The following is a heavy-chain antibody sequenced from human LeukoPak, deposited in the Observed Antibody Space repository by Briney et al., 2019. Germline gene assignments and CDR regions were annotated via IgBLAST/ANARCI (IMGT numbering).Heavy chain of an antibody. Sequence: GGSLRLSCAASGFTFSSSAMSWVRQAPGKGLEWVSVIYSGGSTYYADSVKGGFTISRDNSKNTLYLQMNSLRAEDTAVYYCARDATYYDFWSGYPYGMDVWGQGTTVTVSS. CDR3: ARDATYYDFWSGYPYGMDV. CDR1: GFTFSSSA. D-gene: IGHD3-3*01. CDR2: IYSGGST. V-gene: IGHV3-53*01. J-gene: IGHJ6*02.